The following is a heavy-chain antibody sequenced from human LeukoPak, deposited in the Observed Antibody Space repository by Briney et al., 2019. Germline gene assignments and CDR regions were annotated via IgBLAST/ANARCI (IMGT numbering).Heavy chain of an antibody. D-gene: IGHD6-13*01. V-gene: IGHV5-51*01. J-gene: IGHJ4*02. CDR3: ARPRGSWPPTEFDY. Sequence: GEPLKISCKGSGFSFTSYWIGWVRQMPGKGLEGMRIIYPGDSDTRYSPTLQGQVTISADKSISTAYLQWSSLKASDTAMYYCARPRGSWPPTEFDYWGQGTLVTVSS. CDR2: IYPGDSDT. CDR1: GFSFTSYW.